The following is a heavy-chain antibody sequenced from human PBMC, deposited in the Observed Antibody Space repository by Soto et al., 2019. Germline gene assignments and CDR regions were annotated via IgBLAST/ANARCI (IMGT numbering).Heavy chain of an antibody. CDR2: IIPIFGTA. Sequence: SVKVSCKASGGTFSSYAISWVRQAPGQGLEWMGGIIPIFGTANYAQKFQGRVTITADESTSTAYMELSSLRSEDTAVYYCARPIEGRWYDYYYGIDVWGQGTTVTVSS. J-gene: IGHJ6*02. V-gene: IGHV1-69*13. CDR3: ARPIEGRWYDYYYGIDV. D-gene: IGHD2-15*01. CDR1: GGTFSSYA.